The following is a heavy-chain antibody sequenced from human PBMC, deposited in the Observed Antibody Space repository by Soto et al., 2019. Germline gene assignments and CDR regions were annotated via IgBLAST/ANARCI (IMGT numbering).Heavy chain of an antibody. D-gene: IGHD2-15*01. CDR2: ISDGGDLI. CDR3: AKRQGTGLAAKNFDF. Sequence: GGSLRLSCAASGFPFSNHAMSWVRQAPGKGLEWVSGISDGGDLIYYADSVKGRFSMSRDNSENMLYLQMTNLRAEDTAIYFCAKRQGTGLAAKNFDFWGQGTLVTVSS. V-gene: IGHV3-23*01. CDR1: GFPFSNHA. J-gene: IGHJ4*02.